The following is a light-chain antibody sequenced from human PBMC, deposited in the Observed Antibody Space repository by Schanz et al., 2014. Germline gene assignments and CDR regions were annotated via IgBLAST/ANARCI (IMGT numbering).Light chain of an antibody. J-gene: IGLJ3*02. CDR1: SSDIGGYDY. CDR2: DVS. CDR3: CSYAGSSTWV. V-gene: IGLV2-14*03. Sequence: QSALTQPASVSGSPGQSITISCTGTSSDIGGYDYVSWYQQLPGKAPKLMLYDVSHRPSGVSNRFSGSKSGNTASLTISGVQAEDEADYYCCSYAGSSTWVFGGGTKVTVL.